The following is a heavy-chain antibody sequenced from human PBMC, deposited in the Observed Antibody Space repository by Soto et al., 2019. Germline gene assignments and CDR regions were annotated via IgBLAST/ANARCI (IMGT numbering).Heavy chain of an antibody. CDR3: AISQDRGGRTTFIY. J-gene: IGHJ4*02. D-gene: IGHD3-16*01. CDR2: INWKSDI. Sequence: PWGSLRLSCAFSVFTFDDNAMHWVRQAPEKGLEWVSGINWKSDIGYADSVKGRFTISRDNAENSLYLQMNSLRAEDTALYYCAISQDRGGRTTFIYWGQGTKVTVSS. CDR1: VFTFDDNA. V-gene: IGHV3-9*01.